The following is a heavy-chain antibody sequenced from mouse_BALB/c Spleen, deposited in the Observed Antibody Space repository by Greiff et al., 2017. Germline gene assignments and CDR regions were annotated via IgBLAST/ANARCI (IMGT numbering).Heavy chain of an antibody. D-gene: IGHD1-2*01. J-gene: IGHJ4*01. CDR2: IRNKANGYTT. Sequence: EVKLVESGGGLVQPGGSLRLSCATSGFTFTDYYMSWVRQPPGKALEWLGFIRNKANGYTTEYSASVKGRFTISRDNSQSILYLQMNTLRAEDSATYYCARIITTAFYAMDYWGQGTSVTVSS. V-gene: IGHV7-3*02. CDR3: ARIITTAFYAMDY. CDR1: GFTFTDYY.